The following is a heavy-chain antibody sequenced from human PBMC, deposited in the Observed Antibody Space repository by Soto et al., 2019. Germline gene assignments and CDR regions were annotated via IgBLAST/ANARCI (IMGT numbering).Heavy chain of an antibody. CDR2: MNPNSGNT. J-gene: IGHJ4*02. CDR3: ARERSSGWYVDY. Sequence: QVQLVQSGAEVKKPGASVKVSCKASGYTFTSYDIXWVRQATGQGLEWMGWMNPNSGNTGYAQKFQGRVTMTRNTSIXTAYMELSSLRSEDTAVYYCARERSSGWYVDYWGQGTLVTVSS. V-gene: IGHV1-8*01. D-gene: IGHD6-19*01. CDR1: GYTFTSYD.